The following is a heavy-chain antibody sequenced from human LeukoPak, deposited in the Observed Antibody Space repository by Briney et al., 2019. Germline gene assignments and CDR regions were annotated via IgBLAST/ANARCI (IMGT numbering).Heavy chain of an antibody. CDR1: GFTCSNHA. D-gene: IGHD2-15*01. CDR2: ISGGGRTT. CDR3: AKNVVVKRYIDF. J-gene: IGHJ4*02. Sequence: GGSLRLSCAASGFTCSNHAMSWVRQAPGKGLQWVAVISGGGRTTEYADFVKGRFTISRDNSKNTLSLQMNSLTVEDTAIYFCAKNVVVKRYIDFWGQGTLVTVSS. V-gene: IGHV3-23*01.